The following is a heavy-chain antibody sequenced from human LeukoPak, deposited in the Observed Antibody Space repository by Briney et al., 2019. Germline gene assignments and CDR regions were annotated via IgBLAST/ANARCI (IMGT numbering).Heavy chain of an antibody. CDR1: EFTFSNFW. Sequence: PGGSLRLSCVASEFTFSNFWMSWVRQAPGKGLEWVANIKQDGTEKYYVDSVKGRFTVSRDNAKNSLYLQMNSLGAEDTAVYYCARAIDYGYPGGYWGQGTLVTVSS. V-gene: IGHV3-7*01. J-gene: IGHJ4*02. D-gene: IGHD4-17*01. CDR2: IKQDGTEK. CDR3: ARAIDYGYPGGY.